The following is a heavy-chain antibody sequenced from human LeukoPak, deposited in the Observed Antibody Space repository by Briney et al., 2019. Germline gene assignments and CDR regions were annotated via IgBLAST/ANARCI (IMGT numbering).Heavy chain of an antibody. Sequence: GASVKVSCKASGYTFTGYYMHWVRQAPGQGLEWMGRINPNSGGTNYAQEFQGRVTMTRDTSISTAYMELSRPRSDDTAVYYCARDHAGNFDYWGQGTLVTVSS. CDR3: ARDHAGNFDY. CDR1: GYTFTGYY. V-gene: IGHV1-2*06. J-gene: IGHJ4*02. CDR2: INPNSGGT.